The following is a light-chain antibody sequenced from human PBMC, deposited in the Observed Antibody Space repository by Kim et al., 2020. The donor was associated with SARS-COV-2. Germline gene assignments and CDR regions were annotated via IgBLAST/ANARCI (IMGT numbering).Light chain of an antibody. Sequence: QSALTQPASVSGSPGQSITISCTGTSSDVGTYMLVSWYQQHPGKAPKLMIYEVSKRPSGVSNRFSASKSGNTASLTISGLQPEDEGDYYCCSYAGSSIVVFGGGTKLTVL. V-gene: IGLV2-23*02. CDR2: EVS. J-gene: IGLJ2*01. CDR1: SSDVGTYML. CDR3: CSYAGSSIVV.